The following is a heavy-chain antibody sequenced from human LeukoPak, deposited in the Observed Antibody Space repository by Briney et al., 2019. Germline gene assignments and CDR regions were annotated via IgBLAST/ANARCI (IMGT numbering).Heavy chain of an antibody. V-gene: IGHV3-11*01. D-gene: IGHD3/OR15-3a*01. CDR3: ARRRDFIDY. Sequence: GGSLRLSCAASGFALSDYYMSWIRQAPGKGLEWVSYSSSSGSTMYYADSVKGRFAISRDNAKNSLYLQMNSLRAEDTAVYYCARRRDFIDYWGQGTLVTVSS. CDR1: GFALSDYY. CDR2: SSSSGSTM. J-gene: IGHJ4*02.